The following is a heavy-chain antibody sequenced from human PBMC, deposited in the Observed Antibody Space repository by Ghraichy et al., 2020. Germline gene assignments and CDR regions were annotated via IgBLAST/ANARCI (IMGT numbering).Heavy chain of an antibody. Sequence: SQTLSLTCTVSGGSISSSSYYWGWIRQPPGKGLEWIGSIYYSGSTYYNPSLKSRVTISVDTSKNQFSLKLSSVTAADTAVYYCARSTQGSGWYRRAGGNWFDPWGQGTLVTVSS. CDR1: GGSISSSSYY. D-gene: IGHD6-19*01. CDR2: IYYSGST. J-gene: IGHJ5*02. CDR3: ARSTQGSGWYRRAGGNWFDP. V-gene: IGHV4-39*01.